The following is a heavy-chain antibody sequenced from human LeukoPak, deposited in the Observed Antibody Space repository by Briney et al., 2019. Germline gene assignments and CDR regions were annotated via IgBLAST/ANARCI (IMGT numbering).Heavy chain of an antibody. CDR3: ARSEAFDI. V-gene: IGHV4-4*07. J-gene: IGHJ3*02. Sequence: SETLSLTCTVSGDSVTSSYWCWIRQSAGKGLEWIGRIYDNANTNYNPSLKSRVTMSVDTSKNQFSLRLSFVTAADTAVYYCARSEAFDIWGQGTAVTVSS. CDR2: IYDNANT. CDR1: GDSVTSSY.